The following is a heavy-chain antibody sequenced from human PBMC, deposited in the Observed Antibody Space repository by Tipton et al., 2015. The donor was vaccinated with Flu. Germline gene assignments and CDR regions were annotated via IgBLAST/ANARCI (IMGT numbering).Heavy chain of an antibody. D-gene: IGHD4-11*01. J-gene: IGHJ5*02. CDR2: VSRTGST. CDR1: GGSFSGYY. CDR3: ARRDYSNYVSDPKSWFDP. V-gene: IGHV4-34*01. Sequence: TPSLTCAVYGGSFSGYYWSWIRQPPGKGLEWIGTVSRTGSTIYNPSLKSRVTISIDTSKNQFSLNMKSVTAADMAVYYCARRDYSNYVSDPKSWFDPWGQGTLVAVSS.